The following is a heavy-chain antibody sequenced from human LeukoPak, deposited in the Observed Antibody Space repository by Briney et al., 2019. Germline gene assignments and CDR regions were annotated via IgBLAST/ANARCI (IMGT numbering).Heavy chain of an antibody. J-gene: IGHJ4*02. CDR3: ARRSVGGGERFDY. V-gene: IGHV4-61*01. CDR1: GGSVSGGSYY. CDR2: VYYSGNT. D-gene: IGHD3-16*01. Sequence: SETLSLTCAVSGGSVSGGSYYWTWIRQPPGKGLEWIGYVYYSGNTNYSPSLKSRVTISVDTSKNQFSLKLTSVTAADTAVYYCARRSVGGGERFDYWGQGTLVTVSS.